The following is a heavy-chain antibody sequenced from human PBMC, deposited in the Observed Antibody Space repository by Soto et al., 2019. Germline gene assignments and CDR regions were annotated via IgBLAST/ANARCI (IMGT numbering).Heavy chain of an antibody. CDR2: VIPLFGAA. CDR1: GGTFSNYA. Sequence: QVQLVQSGAEVKKPGSSVKVSCKASGGTFSNYAISWVRQAPGQGLEWMGGVIPLFGAANYAQKFQGRVTITADKSSSIAYMALRSLRSEDTAVFYCAMGGVITNFHINYYYSGMAVWGPGTTVTVSS. V-gene: IGHV1-69*06. D-gene: IGHD3-22*01. J-gene: IGHJ6*02. CDR3: AMGGVITNFHINYYYSGMAV.